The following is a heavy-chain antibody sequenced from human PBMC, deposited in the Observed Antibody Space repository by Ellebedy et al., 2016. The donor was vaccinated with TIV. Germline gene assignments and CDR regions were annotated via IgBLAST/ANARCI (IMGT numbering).Heavy chain of an antibody. CDR1: GYIFTGYY. V-gene: IGHV1-2*04. J-gene: IGHJ3*02. Sequence: ASVKVSCKASGYIFTGYYMHWVRQAPGQGLEWMGWINPNSGGTNYAQKFQGWVTMTRDTSISTAYMELSRLRSDDTAVYYCARTIASMGYDAFDIWGQGTMVTVSS. CDR2: INPNSGGT. CDR3: ARTIASMGYDAFDI. D-gene: IGHD3-10*01.